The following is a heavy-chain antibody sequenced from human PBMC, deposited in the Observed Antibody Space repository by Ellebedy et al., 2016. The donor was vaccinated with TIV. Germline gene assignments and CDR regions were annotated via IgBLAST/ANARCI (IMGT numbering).Heavy chain of an antibody. CDR2: ISSSGSTI. J-gene: IGHJ2*01. Sequence: GGSLRLXCAASGFTFSDYYMTWIRQTPGKGLEWLSYISSSGSTIYYADSVKGRFTISRDNSRNSLYLQMHSLRAEDTAVYYCASPSVWGSYRYGSWYFDLWGRGTLVTVSS. CDR3: ASPSVWGSYRYGSWYFDL. CDR1: GFTFSDYY. D-gene: IGHD3-16*02. V-gene: IGHV3-11*01.